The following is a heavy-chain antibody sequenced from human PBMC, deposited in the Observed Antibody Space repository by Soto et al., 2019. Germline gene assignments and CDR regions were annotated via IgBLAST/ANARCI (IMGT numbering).Heavy chain of an antibody. CDR1: GFTFSIYS. V-gene: IGHV3-48*02. Sequence: GGSLRLSCAASGFTFSIYSMNWVRHAPGKGLEWVSYISSSSSTIYYADSVKGRFTISRDNAKNSLYLQMNSLRDEDTAVYYCARLLRFLEWLPPPGGMDVWGQGTTVTVSS. CDR3: ARLLRFLEWLPPPGGMDV. D-gene: IGHD3-3*01. CDR2: ISSSSSTI. J-gene: IGHJ6*02.